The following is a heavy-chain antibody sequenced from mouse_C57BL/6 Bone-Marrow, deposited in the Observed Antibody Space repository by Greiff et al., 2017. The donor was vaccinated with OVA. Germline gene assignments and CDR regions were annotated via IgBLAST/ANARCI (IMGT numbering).Heavy chain of an antibody. V-gene: IGHV1-26*01. CDR2: INPNNGGT. J-gene: IGHJ2*01. CDR3: ARGRQLRAYYFDY. CDR1: GYTFTDYY. D-gene: IGHD3-2*02. Sequence: VQLQQSGPELVKPGASVKISCKASGYTFTDYYMNWVKQSHGKSLEWIGDINPNNGGTSYNQKFKGKATLTVDKSSSTAYMELRSLTSEDSAVYYCARGRQLRAYYFDYWGQGTTLTVSS.